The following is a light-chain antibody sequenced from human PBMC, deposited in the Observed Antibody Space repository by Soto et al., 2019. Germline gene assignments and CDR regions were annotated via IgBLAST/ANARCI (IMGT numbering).Light chain of an antibody. CDR2: DAS. Sequence: EIVLTQSPATLSLSPGERATLSCGASQTVSNSYLAWYQQKPGLAPMLLIYDASTRATGIPDRFSGGGSATGFTLTISRLEPEDFAVYFCQQYGSSPYTFGQGTKVEIK. J-gene: IGKJ2*01. V-gene: IGKV3D-20*01. CDR1: QTVSNSY. CDR3: QQYGSSPYT.